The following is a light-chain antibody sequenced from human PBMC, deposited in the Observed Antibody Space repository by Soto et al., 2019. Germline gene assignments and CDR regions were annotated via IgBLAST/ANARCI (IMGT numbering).Light chain of an antibody. CDR3: QQYASSRT. J-gene: IGKJ1*01. CDR2: GAS. V-gene: IGKV3-20*01. Sequence: EIVLTQSPGTLSLSPGERATLSCRASQSVTNSYLTWYQQKPGQAPSLLISGASSRATGIPDRFSGSGSGTDFTLTISRLEPEDFAVYFCQQYASSRTFGQGTKVDIK. CDR1: QSVTNSY.